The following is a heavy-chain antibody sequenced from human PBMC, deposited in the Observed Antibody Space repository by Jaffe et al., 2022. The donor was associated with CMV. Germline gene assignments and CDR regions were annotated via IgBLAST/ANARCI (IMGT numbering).Heavy chain of an antibody. Sequence: EVQLVESGGGLVKPGGSLRLSCVASGFTFSNDWMSWVRQAPGKGPEPVGRIQSKTAGGTTEYAAPVKGRFTISRDDSKNTLYLQMNSLKTEDTAVYYCTTFPVPIYGGTLDYWGRGTLVTVSS. J-gene: IGHJ4*02. D-gene: IGHD3-10*01. CDR1: GFTFSNDW. V-gene: IGHV3-15*01. CDR3: TTFPVPIYGGTLDY. CDR2: IQSKTAGGTT.